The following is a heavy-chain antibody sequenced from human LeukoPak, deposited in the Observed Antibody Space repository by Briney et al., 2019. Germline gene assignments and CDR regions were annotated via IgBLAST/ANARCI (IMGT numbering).Heavy chain of an antibody. CDR1: GFTFSNYA. Sequence: GGSLRLSCAASGFTFSNYAMSWVGQAPGKGLDWVSAISGSGRTTYYADSVKGRFTISRDNSKNTLYPQMNSLRDDDTAVYYCAKIYDSSGYSSNFDYWGQGTLVTVSS. V-gene: IGHV3-23*01. D-gene: IGHD3-22*01. CDR2: ISGSGRTT. CDR3: AKIYDSSGYSSNFDY. J-gene: IGHJ4*02.